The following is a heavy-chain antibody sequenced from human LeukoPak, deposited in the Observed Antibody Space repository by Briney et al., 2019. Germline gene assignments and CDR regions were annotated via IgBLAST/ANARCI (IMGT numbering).Heavy chain of an antibody. CDR1: GGSISSTSYY. V-gene: IGHV4-39*07. Sequence: PSETLSLTCTVSGGSISSTSYYWGWIRQPPGKGLDWIGSIYYSGNTYYNPSLKSRVTISVDTSKNQFSLKLSSVTAADTAVYYCARLGRKATVVTSYYYYYMDVWGKGTTVTVSS. CDR3: ARLGRKATVVTSYYYYYMDV. D-gene: IGHD4-23*01. J-gene: IGHJ6*03. CDR2: IYYSGNT.